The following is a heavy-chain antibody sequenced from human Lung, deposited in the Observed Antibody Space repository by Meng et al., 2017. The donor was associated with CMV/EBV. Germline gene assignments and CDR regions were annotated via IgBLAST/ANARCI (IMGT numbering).Heavy chain of an antibody. D-gene: IGHD1-26*01. CDR2: INAYNGDT. J-gene: IGHJ4*02. V-gene: IGHV1-18*01. CDR3: ARVEVGITSGDY. Sequence: QVQLVHSGNEVKKPGASVTVSCKASGYTFTTFDIDGLRQAPGQGLEWMGWINAYNGDTNHAQTLQGRVTTTTDTSTSTAYMEMRSLRSDDTAVYYCARVEVGITSGDYWGQGTLVTVSS. CDR1: GYTFTTFD.